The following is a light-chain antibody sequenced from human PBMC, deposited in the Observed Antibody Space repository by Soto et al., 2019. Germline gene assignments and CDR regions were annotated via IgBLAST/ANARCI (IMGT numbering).Light chain of an antibody. V-gene: IGKV3-11*01. CDR2: DAS. Sequence: EIVLTHSPGTLSLSPWERATLSPRASQSVSSHLAWYQQRPGQAPRLLIYDASNRATGIPARFSGSGSGTDFTLTISSLETEDFAVYYCQQRGKWITFGQGTRLEIK. CDR3: QQRGKWIT. J-gene: IGKJ5*01. CDR1: QSVSSH.